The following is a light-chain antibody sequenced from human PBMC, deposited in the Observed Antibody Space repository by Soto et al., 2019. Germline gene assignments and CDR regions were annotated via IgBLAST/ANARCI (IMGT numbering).Light chain of an antibody. CDR1: QGMSTY. CDR3: QQLNGYQLA. Sequence: DIQLTQSPSFLSASVGDTVTITCRASQGMSTYLAWYQQQPGKVPKLLIRSASTLQSGVPPRFSGGGSGTEFNLTISTLQPDDSGIYYCQQLNGYQLAFGGGTNVEIK. J-gene: IGKJ4*01. V-gene: IGKV1-9*01. CDR2: SAS.